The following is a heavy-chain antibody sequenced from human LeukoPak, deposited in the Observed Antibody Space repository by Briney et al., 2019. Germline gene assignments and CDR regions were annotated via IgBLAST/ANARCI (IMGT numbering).Heavy chain of an antibody. CDR3: ARGHNSGWYNWFDS. Sequence: PSETLSLTCTVSSGSISSGGYYWSWIRQLPGKGLEWIGYIYYSGSTSYNPSLKSLVTISVDTSKNQFSLTVSSVTAADTAVYYCARGHNSGWYNWFDSWGQGTLVTVSS. CDR2: IYYSGST. CDR1: SGSISSGGYY. D-gene: IGHD6-19*01. J-gene: IGHJ5*01. V-gene: IGHV4-31*01.